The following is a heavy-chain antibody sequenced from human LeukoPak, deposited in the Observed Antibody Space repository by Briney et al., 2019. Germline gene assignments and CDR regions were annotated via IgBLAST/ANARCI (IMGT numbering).Heavy chain of an antibody. D-gene: IGHD3-3*01. V-gene: IGHV4-34*01. CDR1: GGSFSGYY. CDR2: INHSGST. CDR3: ARGGSLRFLEWLSKTTNWSDP. J-gene: IGHJ5*02. Sequence: PSETLSLTCAVYGGSFSGYYWSWIRQPPGKGLEWIGEINHSGSTNYNPSLKSRVTISVDTSKNQFSLKLSSVTAADTAVYYCARGGSLRFLEWLSKTTNWSDPWGQGTLVTVSS.